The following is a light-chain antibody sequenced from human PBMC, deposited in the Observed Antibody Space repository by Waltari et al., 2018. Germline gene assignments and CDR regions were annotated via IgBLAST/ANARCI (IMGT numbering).Light chain of an antibody. CDR3: NSNAGSNIL. CDR1: SSDIGGYNY. V-gene: IGLV2-8*01. CDR2: EVN. J-gene: IGLJ2*01. Sequence: QSALTQPPSASGSPGQSVTISCTGTSSDIGGYNYVSWYQQHPGKAPKLMIYEVNKRPSGVPDRFSGSKSGDTASLTVSGLQAEDEADYYCNSNAGSNILFGGGTKLTVL.